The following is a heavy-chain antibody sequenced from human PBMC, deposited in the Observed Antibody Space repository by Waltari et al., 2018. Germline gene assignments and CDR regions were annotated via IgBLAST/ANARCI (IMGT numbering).Heavy chain of an antibody. Sequence: QVHLVQSGAEVKKPGASVKVSCRASGYTFVAFYMHWVRLVPGQGLEWMGRIDPNIGDTTYPQKFQGRITMTRETSISTAFMELSGLRSDDTAIYYCVKVAKGSHTYYSFDNWGQGTLVTVSS. D-gene: IGHD3-22*01. CDR1: GYTFVAFY. CDR2: IDPNIGDT. V-gene: IGHV1-2*02. J-gene: IGHJ4*02. CDR3: VKVAKGSHTYYSFDN.